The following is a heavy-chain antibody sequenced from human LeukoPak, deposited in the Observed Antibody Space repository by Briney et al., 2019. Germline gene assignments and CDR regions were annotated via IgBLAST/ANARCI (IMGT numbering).Heavy chain of an antibody. D-gene: IGHD5-24*01. CDR2: ISPGDSDT. CDR1: GYSFTSYW. V-gene: IGHV5-51*01. J-gene: IGHJ3*02. CDR3: ARQRQRWLQFLGAFDI. Sequence: GESLKISCKGSGYSFTSYWIGWVRQMPGKGLEWMGIISPGDSDTRYSPSFQGQVTISADKSISTAYLQWSSLKASDTAMYYCARQRQRWLQFLGAFDIWGQGTMVTVSS.